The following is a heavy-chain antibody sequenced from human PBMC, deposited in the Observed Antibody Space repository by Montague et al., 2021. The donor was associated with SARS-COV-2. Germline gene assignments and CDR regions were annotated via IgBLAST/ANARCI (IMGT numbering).Heavy chain of an antibody. D-gene: IGHD3-22*01. V-gene: IGHV4-34*01. CDR2: IKQSGRT. CDR3: ASGHLSVYMIVVVFTWASDYFDY. CDR1: GGSFGDDH. Sequence: SETLSLTCAVYGGSFGDDHWSWIRQPPGKGLEWIGDIKQSGRTNYNPSLKSRVTISVDTSKNQFSLKLTSVTAADTAVYFCASGHLSVYMIVVVFTWASDYFDYWGQGAQVTVSS. J-gene: IGHJ4*02.